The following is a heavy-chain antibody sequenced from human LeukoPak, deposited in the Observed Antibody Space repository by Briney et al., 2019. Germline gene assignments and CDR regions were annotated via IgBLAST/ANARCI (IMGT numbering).Heavy chain of an antibody. D-gene: IGHD5-18*01. V-gene: IGHV3-21*01. CDR3: ARRTIQLWSSDY. Sequence: PGGSLTLSCAASGFTFSSYSMNWVRQAPGKGLEWVSSISSSSSHIYYADSVKGRFTISRDNAKSSLYLQMNSLRAEDTALYYCARRTIQLWSSDYWGQGTLVTVSS. CDR1: GFTFSSYS. CDR2: ISSSSSHI. J-gene: IGHJ4*02.